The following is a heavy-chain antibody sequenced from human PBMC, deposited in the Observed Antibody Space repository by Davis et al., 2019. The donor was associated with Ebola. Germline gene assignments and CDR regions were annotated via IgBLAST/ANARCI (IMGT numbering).Heavy chain of an antibody. J-gene: IGHJ6*04. D-gene: IGHD3-3*01. CDR2: IKSDGSST. Sequence: HTGGSLRLSCAASGFTFSSYWMHWVRQAPGKGLVWVSHIKSDGSSTNYADSVKGRFTISRDNSKKTLYLQMNSLRAEDTAVYYCAKSGLSFGVVKYHYGMDVWGKGTTVTVSS. CDR1: GFTFSSYW. CDR3: AKSGLSFGVVKYHYGMDV. V-gene: IGHV3-74*01.